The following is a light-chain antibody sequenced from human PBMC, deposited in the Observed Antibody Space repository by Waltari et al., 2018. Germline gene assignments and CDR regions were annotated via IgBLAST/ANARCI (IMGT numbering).Light chain of an antibody. CDR2: KDS. V-gene: IGLV3-27*01. Sequence: SYQLTHPASVSVSPGQTARITCSEDALEKKYARWFQQKQGHATVLVIYKDSELPSGIPDRISGSTAWTTVTLTIGGAQVEDEADYCCYCAADSNVRVFGGGTRLTVL. J-gene: IGLJ2*01. CDR3: YCAADSNVRV. CDR1: ALEKKY.